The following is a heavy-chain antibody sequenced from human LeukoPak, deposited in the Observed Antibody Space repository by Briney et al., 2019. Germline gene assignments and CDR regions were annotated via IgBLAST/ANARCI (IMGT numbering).Heavy chain of an antibody. Sequence: SETLSLTCVVSGGSVSGYYWGWIRQPPGRGLEWIGYVYYSGSTNCNPSFKSRITISVDTSRNQFSLQLSSVTAADTAVYYCARIHRYCSGGACYVLDNWGQGTLVAVSS. D-gene: IGHD2-15*01. CDR1: GGSVSGYY. V-gene: IGHV4-59*02. CDR3: ARIHRYCSGGACYVLDN. J-gene: IGHJ4*02. CDR2: VYYSGST.